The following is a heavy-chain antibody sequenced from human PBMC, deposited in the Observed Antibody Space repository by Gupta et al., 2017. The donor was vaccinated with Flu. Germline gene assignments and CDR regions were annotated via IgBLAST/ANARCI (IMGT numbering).Heavy chain of an antibody. J-gene: IGHJ5*02. CDR2: INPSGGST. D-gene: IGHD3-3*01. CDR3: ARGSITIFGVVNILGGGRFDP. Sequence: EWMGIINPSGGSTSYAQKFQGRVTMTRDTSTSTVYMELSSLRSEDTAVYYCARGSITIFGVVNILGGGRFDPWGQGTLVTVSS. V-gene: IGHV1-46*01.